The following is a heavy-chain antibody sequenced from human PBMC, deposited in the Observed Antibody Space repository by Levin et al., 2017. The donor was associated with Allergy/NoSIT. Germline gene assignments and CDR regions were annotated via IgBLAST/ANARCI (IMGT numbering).Heavy chain of an antibody. D-gene: IGHD3-10*01. CDR2: IYYSGST. CDR3: ARDTMVRGVIGSGDWFDP. V-gene: IGHV4-31*03. J-gene: IGHJ5*02. CDR1: GGSISSGGYY. Sequence: SETLSLTCTVSGGSISSGGYYWSWIRQHPGKGLEWIGYIYYSGSTYYNPSLKSRVTISVDTSKNQFSLKLSSVTAADTAVYYCARDTMVRGVIGSGDWFDPWGQGTLVTVSS.